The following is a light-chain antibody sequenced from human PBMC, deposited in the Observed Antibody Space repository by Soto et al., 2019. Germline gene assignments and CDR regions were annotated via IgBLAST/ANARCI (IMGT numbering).Light chain of an antibody. V-gene: IGLV2-14*01. CDR3: CAYTSTSALYV. CDR1: SGDIGAFNY. J-gene: IGLJ1*01. CDR2: EVS. Sequence: QSVLAQPASVSGSPGQSITISCTGTSGDIGAFNYVSWYQQHPGKAPKLMIYEVSNRPSGVSNRFSGSKSGNTASLTISGLQTEDEADYYCCAYTSTSALYVFGTGTKVTVL.